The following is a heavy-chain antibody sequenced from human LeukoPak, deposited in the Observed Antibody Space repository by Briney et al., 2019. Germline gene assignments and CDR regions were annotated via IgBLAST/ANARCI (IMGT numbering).Heavy chain of an antibody. D-gene: IGHD6-13*01. J-gene: IGHJ4*02. CDR3: ARGFGSSYRN. V-gene: IGHV4-4*02. CDR2: ISHSGST. Sequence: SETLSLTCAVSGGSISSSSWWSWVRQPPGKGLEWIGEISHSGSTNYNPSLKSRVTMSVDKSKNQFSLKLSSVTAADTAVYYCARGFGSSYRNWGQGTLVTVSS. CDR1: GGSISSSSW.